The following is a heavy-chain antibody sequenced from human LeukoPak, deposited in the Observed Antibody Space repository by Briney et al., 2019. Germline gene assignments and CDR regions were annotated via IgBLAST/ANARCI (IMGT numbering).Heavy chain of an antibody. CDR2: ISYDGSNK. D-gene: IGHD2-2*01. J-gene: IGHJ4*02. V-gene: IGHV3-30-3*01. CDR3: ARDRGSK. Sequence: GRSLRLSCAASGFTFSSYAMHWVRQDPGKGLEWVAVISYDGSNKYYADSVKGRFTISRDNSKNTLYLQMNSLRAEDTAVYYCARDRGSKWGQGTLVTVSS. CDR1: GFTFSSYA.